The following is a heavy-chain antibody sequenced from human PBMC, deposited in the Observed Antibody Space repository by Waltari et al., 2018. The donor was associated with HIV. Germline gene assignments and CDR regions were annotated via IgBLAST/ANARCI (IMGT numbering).Heavy chain of an antibody. J-gene: IGHJ4*02. D-gene: IGHD5-12*01. CDR3: ASHNVEMATFDY. CDR1: GGSISSSSYY. CDR2: IYYSGLT. Sequence: QLQLQESGPGLVKPSETLSLTCTVSGGSISSSSYYWGWIRQPPGKGLEWTGSIYYSGLTYYNPSLKSRVTISVDTSKNQFSLKLSSVTAADTAVYYCASHNVEMATFDYWGQGTLVTVSS. V-gene: IGHV4-39*01.